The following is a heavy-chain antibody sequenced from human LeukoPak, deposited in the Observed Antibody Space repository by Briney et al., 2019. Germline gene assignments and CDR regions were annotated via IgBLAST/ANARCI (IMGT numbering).Heavy chain of an antibody. CDR1: GDSITNYY. J-gene: IGHJ5*02. Sequence: SETLSLTCTVSGDSITNYYWSWIRQPAGKGLEWIGRIYTSGSTNYNPSLKSRVTMSVDTSKNQFSLKLSSVTAADTAVYYCARESLTWLQSRTSWFDPWGQGTLVTVSS. D-gene: IGHD5-24*01. V-gene: IGHV4-4*07. CDR3: ARESLTWLQSRTSWFDP. CDR2: IYTSGST.